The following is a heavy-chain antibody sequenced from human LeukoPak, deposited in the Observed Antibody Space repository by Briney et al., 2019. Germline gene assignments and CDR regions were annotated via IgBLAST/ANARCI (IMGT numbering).Heavy chain of an antibody. Sequence: SETLSLTCTVSGGSISSGGYYWSWIRQHPGKGLEWIGYIYYSGSTYYNPSLKSRVIISVDTSKNQFSLKLSSVTAADAAVYYCARCTSTSCYNFDYWGQGTLVTVSS. CDR1: GGSISSGGYY. J-gene: IGHJ4*02. V-gene: IGHV4-31*03. CDR2: IYYSGST. D-gene: IGHD2-2*02. CDR3: ARCTSTSCYNFDY.